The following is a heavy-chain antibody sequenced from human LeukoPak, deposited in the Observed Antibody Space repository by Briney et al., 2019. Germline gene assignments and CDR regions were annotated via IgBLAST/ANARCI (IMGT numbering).Heavy chain of an antibody. CDR2: ISYDGSNK. Sequence: GGSLRLSCAASGFTSSSYAMHWVRQAPGKGLEWVAVISYDGSNKYYADSVKGRFTISRDNSKNTLYLQMNSLRAEDTAVYYCARDSLAAAGTGRPDYWGQGTLVTVSS. J-gene: IGHJ4*02. CDR3: ARDSLAAAGTGRPDY. D-gene: IGHD6-13*01. CDR1: GFTSSSYA. V-gene: IGHV3-30-3*01.